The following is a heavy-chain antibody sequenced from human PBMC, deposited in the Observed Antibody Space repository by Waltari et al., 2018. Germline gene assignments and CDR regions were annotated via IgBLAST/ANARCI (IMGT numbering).Heavy chain of an antibody. CDR2: VSPNNGKR. Sequence: QVQLVQSGAEVKKPGASVKVSCKASGYIFTTYTVTWVRQAPGQGLEWMGWVSPNNGKRNYAPKLQGRLTLTTDASSSTAFMELRSLKSDDTAVYYCARRTSATGFDPWGQGTLVIVSS. CDR3: ARRTSATGFDP. D-gene: IGHD2-15*01. CDR1: GYIFTTYT. V-gene: IGHV1-18*04. J-gene: IGHJ5*02.